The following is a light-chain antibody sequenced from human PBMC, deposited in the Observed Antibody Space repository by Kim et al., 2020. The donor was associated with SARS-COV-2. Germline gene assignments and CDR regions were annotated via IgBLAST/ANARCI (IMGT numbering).Light chain of an antibody. CDR1: QGISSH. J-gene: IGKJ4*01. CDR2: AAS. CDR3: QRVESYQIT. Sequence: IQLTQSPSSLSASVGDRVTITCRASQGISSHLAWYHQKPGKAPKLLIYAASTLQSGVPSRFSGSGSGTDFSLTISSLQPEDFATYYCQRVESYQITFGGGTKVNIK. V-gene: IGKV1-9*01.